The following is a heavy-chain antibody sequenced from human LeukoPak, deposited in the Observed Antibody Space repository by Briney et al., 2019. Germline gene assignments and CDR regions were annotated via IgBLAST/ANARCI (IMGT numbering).Heavy chain of an antibody. CDR2: IVVGSGNT. Sequence: SVKVSCKASGFTFTSSAVQWVRQARGQRLEWIGWIVVGSGNTNYAQKFQERVTITRDMSASTAYMELSSLRSEDTAVYYCAADRVVVVPAPFDPWGQGTLVTVSS. J-gene: IGHJ5*02. V-gene: IGHV1-58*01. D-gene: IGHD2-2*01. CDR3: AADRVVVVPAPFDP. CDR1: GFTFTSSA.